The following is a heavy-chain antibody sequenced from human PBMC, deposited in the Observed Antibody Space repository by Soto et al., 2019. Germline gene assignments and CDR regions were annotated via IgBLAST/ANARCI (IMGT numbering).Heavy chain of an antibody. CDR2: TYYRAKWYN. V-gene: IGHV6-1*01. CDR1: GDSVSSNRAA. Sequence: PSQTLSLTCGISGDSVSSNRAAWNWIRQSPSRGPEWLGRTYYRAKWYNDYAVSVKSRISINPDTSKNQFSLRLNSVTPEDTAVYYCARGNCSGDNCYSDYWGQGTLVTVS. CDR3: ARGNCSGDNCYSDY. J-gene: IGHJ4*02. D-gene: IGHD2-15*01.